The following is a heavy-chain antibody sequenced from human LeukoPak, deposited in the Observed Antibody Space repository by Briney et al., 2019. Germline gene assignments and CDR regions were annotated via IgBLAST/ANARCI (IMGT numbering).Heavy chain of an antibody. CDR2: IHHSGST. J-gene: IGHJ4*02. D-gene: IGHD4-11*01. CDR1: GGSFSGYF. Sequence: SETLSLTCAVYGGSFSGYFWNWIRQPPGKGLEWIGEIHHSGSTNYNPSLKSRVTISVDTSKNQFSLKLSSVTAADTAVYYCARYYSNYLFDYWGQGTLVTVSS. CDR3: ARYYSNYLFDY. V-gene: IGHV4-34*01.